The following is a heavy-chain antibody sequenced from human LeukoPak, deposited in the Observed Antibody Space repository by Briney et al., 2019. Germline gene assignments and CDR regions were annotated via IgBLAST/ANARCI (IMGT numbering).Heavy chain of an antibody. V-gene: IGHV3-23*01. Sequence: GGSLRLSCTVSGFTVSSNSMSWVRQAPGKGLEWVSAISGSGGSTYYADSVKGRFTISRDNSKNTLYLQMNSLRAEDTAVYYCAKTTPYYDSSGFFDYWGQGTLVTVSS. CDR1: GFTVSSNS. J-gene: IGHJ4*02. CDR2: ISGSGGST. D-gene: IGHD3-22*01. CDR3: AKTTPYYDSSGFFDY.